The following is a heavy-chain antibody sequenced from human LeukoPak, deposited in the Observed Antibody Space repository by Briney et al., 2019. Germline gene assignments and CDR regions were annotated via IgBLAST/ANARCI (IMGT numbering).Heavy chain of an antibody. V-gene: IGHV3-21*04. Sequence: GSLRLSCAASGFTFSSYSMNWVRQAPGKGLEWVSSISSSSSYIYYADSVKGRFTISRDNAKNSLYLQMNSRRAEDTAVYYCVFGGTTVTKFPYYYDSSIRGFDPWGQGTLVTVSS. J-gene: IGHJ5*02. CDR1: GFTFSSYS. CDR2: ISSSSSYI. CDR3: VFGGTTVTKFPYYYDSSIRGFDP. D-gene: IGHD3-22*01.